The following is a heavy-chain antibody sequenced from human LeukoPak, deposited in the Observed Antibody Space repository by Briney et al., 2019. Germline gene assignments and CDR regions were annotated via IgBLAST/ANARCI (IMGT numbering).Heavy chain of an antibody. CDR3: ARDRSTGYSDAFDI. CDR2: IYSGGTT. J-gene: IGHJ3*02. V-gene: IGHV3-53*01. D-gene: IGHD3-22*01. Sequence: PGGSLRLSCAASGFTVSSNYMSWVRQAPGKGLEWVSVIYSGGTTYYADSVKGRFTISRDNSKNTLYLQMNSLRAEDTAVYYCARDRSTGYSDAFDIWGQGTMVTVSS. CDR1: GFTVSSNY.